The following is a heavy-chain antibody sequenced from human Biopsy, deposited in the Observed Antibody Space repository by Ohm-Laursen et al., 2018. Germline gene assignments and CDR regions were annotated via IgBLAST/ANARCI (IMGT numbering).Heavy chain of an antibody. CDR3: ARAVRYRLLSDP. V-gene: IGHV1-8*01. D-gene: IGHD2/OR15-2a*01. J-gene: IGHJ5*02. Sequence: ASVKVSCKASGYTFYSYGITWVRQATGQGPEWMGWMNPISGNTGYAHKFRGRVTMTSDSSISTAYLEVSSLTFEDTAVYYCARAVRYRLLSDPWGQGTLVTVSS. CDR1: GYTFYSYG. CDR2: MNPISGNT.